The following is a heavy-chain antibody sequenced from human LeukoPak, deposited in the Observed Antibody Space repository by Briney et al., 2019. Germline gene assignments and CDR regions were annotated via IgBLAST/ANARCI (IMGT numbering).Heavy chain of an antibody. Sequence: PSETLSLTCTVSGGSISSYYWSWIRQPPGKGLEWIGYIYYSGSTNSNPSLKSRVAMSVDTSTNQFSLKLSSVTAADTAVYYCARAKDSSSWYLFDPWGQGTLVTVSS. D-gene: IGHD6-13*01. V-gene: IGHV4-59*01. CDR1: GGSISSYY. CDR3: ARAKDSSSWYLFDP. CDR2: IYYSGST. J-gene: IGHJ5*02.